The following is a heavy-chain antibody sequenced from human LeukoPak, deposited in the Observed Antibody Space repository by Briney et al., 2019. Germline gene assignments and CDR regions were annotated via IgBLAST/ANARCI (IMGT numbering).Heavy chain of an antibody. Sequence: PGGSLRLSCAASGFTFSSYSMNWVRQAPGKGLEWVSSISSSSSYIYYADSVKGRFTISRDNAKNSLYLQMNSLRAEDTAVCYCARGIPYWAPVVIIFGDYFDYWGQGTLVTVSS. CDR3: ARGIPYWAPVVIIFGDYFDY. CDR1: GFTFSSYS. V-gene: IGHV3-21*01. D-gene: IGHD3-3*01. J-gene: IGHJ4*02. CDR2: ISSSSSYI.